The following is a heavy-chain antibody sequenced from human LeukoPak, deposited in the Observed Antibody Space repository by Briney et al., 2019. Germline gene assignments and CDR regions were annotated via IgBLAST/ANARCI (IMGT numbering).Heavy chain of an antibody. CDR1: GGTFSSYA. CDR2: ITPIFGTA. CDR3: ASRSTTGNYYYYYGMDV. J-gene: IGHJ6*02. V-gene: IGHV1-69*13. Sequence: GASVKVSCKASGGTFSSYAISWVRQAPGQGLEWMGGITPIFGTANYAQKFQGRVTITADESTSTAYMELSSLRSEDTAVYYCASRSTTGNYYYYYGMDVWGQGTTVTVSS. D-gene: IGHD2-2*01.